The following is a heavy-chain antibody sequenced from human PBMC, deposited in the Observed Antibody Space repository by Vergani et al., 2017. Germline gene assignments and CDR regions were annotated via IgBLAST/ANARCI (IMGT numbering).Heavy chain of an antibody. J-gene: IGHJ4*02. CDR2: FSKGGTT. D-gene: IGHD2-21*02. CDR3: ARSSCGGDSYEFDY. CDR1: GGSVDNSDYY. V-gene: IGHV4-39*01. Sequence: LQLQESGPGLMKPSETLSLTCTVSGGSVDNSDYYWGWIRRPPGKGLEWIGSFSKGGTTSLHPSVKSRVAISSDTAKNRFSLKLTSVSAADTAVYYCARSSCGGDSYEFDYWGQGILVTVSS.